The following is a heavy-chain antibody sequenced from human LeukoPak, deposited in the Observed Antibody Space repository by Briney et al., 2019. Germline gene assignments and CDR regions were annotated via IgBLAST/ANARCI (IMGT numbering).Heavy chain of an antibody. CDR3: TRRGGSSSSDWFDP. J-gene: IGHJ5*02. V-gene: IGHV4-59*08. Sequence: SETLSLTCTVSGDSISLYYWSWIRQPPGKGLEWIGYVYYTGSTSYNPSLKSRVTISGDTSKNQFSLKLSSVTAADTAVYYCTRRGGSSSSDWFDPWGQGTLVIVSS. CDR1: GDSISLYY. CDR2: VYYTGST. D-gene: IGHD6-6*01.